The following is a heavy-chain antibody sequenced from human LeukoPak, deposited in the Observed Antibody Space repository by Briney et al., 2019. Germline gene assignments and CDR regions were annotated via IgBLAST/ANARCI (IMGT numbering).Heavy chain of an antibody. CDR2: ISSSSSYI. D-gene: IGHD3-16*02. CDR3: ANSMITFGGVIDDAFDI. V-gene: IGHV3-21*01. CDR1: GFTFSSYS. Sequence: GGSLRLSCAASGFTFSSYSMNWVRQAPGKGLEWVSSISSSSSYIYYADSVKGRFTISRDNAKNSLYLQMNSLRAEDTAVYYCANSMITFGGVIDDAFDIWGQGTMVTVSS. J-gene: IGHJ3*02.